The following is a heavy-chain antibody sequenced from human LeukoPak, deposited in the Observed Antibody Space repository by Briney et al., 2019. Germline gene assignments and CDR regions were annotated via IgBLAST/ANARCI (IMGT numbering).Heavy chain of an antibody. D-gene: IGHD6-13*01. CDR2: ISYGSSYI. Sequence: GGSLRLSCAASGFTFNSHSMNWVRQAPGKGLEWVSSISYGSSYIYYADSVKGRFTISRDNAKNSLYLQMNSLRAEDTAVYYCVRDLSTQLDGFDIWGQGTMVTVSS. J-gene: IGHJ3*02. CDR3: VRDLSTQLDGFDI. CDR1: GFTFNSHS. V-gene: IGHV3-21*01.